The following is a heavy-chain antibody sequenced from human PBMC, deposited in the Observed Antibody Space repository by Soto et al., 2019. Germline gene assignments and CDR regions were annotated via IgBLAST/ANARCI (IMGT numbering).Heavy chain of an antibody. CDR2: IRGTT. CDR1: GFTFTSYS. J-gene: IGHJ3*02. V-gene: IGHV3-48*01. D-gene: IGHD3-16*02. Sequence: GGSLRLSCAASGFTFTSYSMNWVRQAPGKGLEWVSYIRGTTHYADSVKGRFTISRDNARSSLYLQMNSLRADDTAVYYCAREDSFASDIWGQGTMVTVSS. CDR3: AREDSFASDI.